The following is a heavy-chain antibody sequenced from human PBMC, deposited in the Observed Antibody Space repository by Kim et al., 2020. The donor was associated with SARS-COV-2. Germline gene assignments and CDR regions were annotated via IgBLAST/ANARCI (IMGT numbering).Heavy chain of an antibody. J-gene: IGHJ4*02. Sequence: TKKAQSIQARATMTTDTSSNTAFLELRSLGSDDTAVYYCARVGGSGYYFDYWGQGTQVTVSS. CDR3: ARVGGSGYYFDY. V-gene: IGHV1-18*01. D-gene: IGHD3-10*01. CDR2: T.